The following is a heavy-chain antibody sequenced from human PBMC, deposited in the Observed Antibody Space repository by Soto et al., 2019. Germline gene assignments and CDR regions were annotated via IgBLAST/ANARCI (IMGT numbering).Heavy chain of an antibody. CDR1: GFSFSTFS. V-gene: IGHV3-21*01. CDR3: AREKCSSTSCNHGMDV. J-gene: IGHJ6*02. CDR2: ISSSSGYI. D-gene: IGHD2-2*01. Sequence: GVSRIISCEASGFSFSTFSMNWVRQAPGKGLEYVSVISSSSGYIYYADSVKGRFTVSRDNARNTLFLQMSGLREEDTAVYYCAREKCSSTSCNHGMDVWGLGTTVTVSS.